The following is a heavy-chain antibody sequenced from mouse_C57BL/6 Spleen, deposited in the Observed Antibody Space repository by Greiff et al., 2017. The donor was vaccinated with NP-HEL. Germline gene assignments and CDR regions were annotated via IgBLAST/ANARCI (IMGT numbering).Heavy chain of an antibody. J-gene: IGHJ1*03. CDR1: GYSFTSYY. CDR3: ARGDSNPFWYFDV. D-gene: IGHD2-5*01. Sequence: VQVVESGPELVKPGASVKISCKASGYSFTSYYIHWVKQRPGQGLEWIGWIYPGSGNTKYNEKFKGKATLTADTSSSTAYMQLSSLTSEDSAVYYCARGDSNPFWYFDVWGTGTTVTVSS. CDR2: IYPGSGNT. V-gene: IGHV1-66*01.